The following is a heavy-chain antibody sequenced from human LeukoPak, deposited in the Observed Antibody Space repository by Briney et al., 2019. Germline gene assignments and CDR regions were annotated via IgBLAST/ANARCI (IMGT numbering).Heavy chain of an antibody. Sequence: PGGSLRLSCVASGFTFSHYSMNWVRQAPGKGLVWVSHINSDGSWTGYADSVKGRFTISKDNAKNTVYLQMNNLRAEDTAVYYCVSFYETNWGRGTLVTVSS. CDR1: GFTFSHYS. CDR3: VSFYETN. J-gene: IGHJ4*02. CDR2: INSDGSWT. D-gene: IGHD2-2*01. V-gene: IGHV3-74*01.